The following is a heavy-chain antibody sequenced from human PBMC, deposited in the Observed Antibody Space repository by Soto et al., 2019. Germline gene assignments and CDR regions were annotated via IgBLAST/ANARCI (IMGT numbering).Heavy chain of an antibody. CDR1: GFTFDDYA. V-gene: IGHV3-9*01. Sequence: PRLSCAASGFTFDDYAMHWVLQAPGKGLEWVSGVSWNSGSIGYADSVKGRFTISRDNAKNSLYLQMNSLRAEDTALYYCAKGRGSSAYNWFDPWGQGTLVTVSS. CDR2: VSWNSGSI. CDR3: AKGRGSSAYNWFDP. J-gene: IGHJ5*02. D-gene: IGHD6-6*01.